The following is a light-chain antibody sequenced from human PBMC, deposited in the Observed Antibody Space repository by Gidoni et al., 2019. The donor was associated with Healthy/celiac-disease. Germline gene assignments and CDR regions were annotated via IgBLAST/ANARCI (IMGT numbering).Light chain of an antibody. CDR1: QSVSSY. V-gene: IGKV3-11*01. Sequence: DIVLTQSPATLSLSPGERATLSFRASQSVSSYLAWYQQKPGQAPRLLIYDASNRATGIPARFSGSGSGTDFTLTISSLEPEDFAVYYCQQRSNWPPTWTFGQGTKVEIK. CDR3: QQRSNWPPTWT. CDR2: DAS. J-gene: IGKJ1*01.